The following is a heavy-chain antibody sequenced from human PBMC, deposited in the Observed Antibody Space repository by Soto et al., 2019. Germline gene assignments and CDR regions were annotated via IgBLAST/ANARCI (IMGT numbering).Heavy chain of an antibody. J-gene: IGHJ3*02. CDR2: IYYSGST. CDR1: GGSIISYY. Sequence: PSETLSLTCTVSGGSIISYYWSWIRQPPGKGLEWIGYIYYSGSTNYNPSLKSRVTISVDTSKNQFSLKLSSVTAADTAVYYCARLAKMAYHDAFDIWGQGTMVTVSS. D-gene: IGHD3-16*01. CDR3: ARLAKMAYHDAFDI. V-gene: IGHV4-59*01.